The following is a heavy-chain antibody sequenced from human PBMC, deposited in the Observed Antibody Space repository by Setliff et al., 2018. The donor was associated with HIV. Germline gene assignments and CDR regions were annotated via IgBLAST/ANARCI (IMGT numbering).Heavy chain of an antibody. D-gene: IGHD3-10*01. CDR3: ARARGPEGYFDS. J-gene: IGHJ4*02. CDR1: GGSINTGSYY. CDR2: IYYSGST. Sequence: ETLSLTCTVSGGSINTGSYYWGWIRQPPGKGLESIGTIYYSGSTYYKSSLKSRLAISVDTSKNQFSLKMSSVTAADTAVYYCARARGPEGYFDSWGQGTLVTVSS. V-gene: IGHV4-39*07.